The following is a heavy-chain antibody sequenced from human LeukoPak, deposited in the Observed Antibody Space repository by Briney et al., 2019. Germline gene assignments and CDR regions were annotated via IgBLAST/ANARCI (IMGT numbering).Heavy chain of an antibody. J-gene: IGHJ4*02. D-gene: IGHD3-9*01. CDR1: GFTFSSYS. CDR2: ISSSSTYI. Sequence: GGSLRLSCAASGFTFSSYSMFRVRQAPGKGLEWVSSISSSSTYIYYADSVKGRFTISRDNAKNSLYLQMNSLRAEDTAVYYCARDSSEYDILTGYLDYWGQGTLVTVSS. V-gene: IGHV3-21*01. CDR3: ARDSSEYDILTGYLDY.